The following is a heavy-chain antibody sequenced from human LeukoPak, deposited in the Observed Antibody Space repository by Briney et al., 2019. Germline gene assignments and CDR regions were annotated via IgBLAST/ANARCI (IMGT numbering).Heavy chain of an antibody. Sequence: PGGSLRLSCAASGFTFSSYWMSWVRQAPGKGLEWVANIKEDGSEKNYVDSVKGRFTISRDNAKNSLYLQMNILRAEDTAVYYCARDNGVTAVAGHFDYWGQGTLVTVSS. CDR1: GFTFSSYW. CDR2: IKEDGSEK. V-gene: IGHV3-7*05. J-gene: IGHJ4*02. CDR3: ARDNGVTAVAGHFDY. D-gene: IGHD6-19*01.